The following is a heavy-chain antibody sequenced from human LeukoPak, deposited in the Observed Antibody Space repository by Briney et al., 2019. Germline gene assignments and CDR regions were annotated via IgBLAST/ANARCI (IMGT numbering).Heavy chain of an antibody. J-gene: IGHJ5*02. CDR3: ARGPGIAAEGATFDP. V-gene: IGHV1-2*04. D-gene: IGHD6-13*01. CDR1: GYTFTGYY. CDR2: TNPNSGGT. Sequence: ASVKVSCKASGYTFTGYYMHWVRQAPGQGLEWMGWTNPNSGGTNYAQKFQGWVTMTRDTSISTAYMELSRLRSDDTAVYYCARGPGIAAEGATFDPWGQGTLVTVSS.